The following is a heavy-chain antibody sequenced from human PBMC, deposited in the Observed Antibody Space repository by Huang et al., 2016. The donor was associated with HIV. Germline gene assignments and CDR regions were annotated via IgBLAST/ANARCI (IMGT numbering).Heavy chain of an antibody. J-gene: IGHJ5*02. V-gene: IGHV4-59*02. CDR2: VYDSGTT. CDR3: VRDQGRLAVGGIDNWFDP. D-gene: IGHD6-19*01. Sequence: QVRLQESGPGLVKPSETLSLSCTVSGDSVSSHYWGWIRHPPGKVLEWIGTVYDSGTTKYNPRLKCRITISVDTSKNGFSLNITAVSAADTAMYFCVRDQGRLAVGGIDNWFDPWGQGALVTVSS. CDR1: GDSVSSHY.